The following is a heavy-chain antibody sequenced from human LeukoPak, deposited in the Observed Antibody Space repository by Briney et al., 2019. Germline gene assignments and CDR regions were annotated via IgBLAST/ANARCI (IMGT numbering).Heavy chain of an antibody. Sequence: SETLSLTCAVYGGSFSGYYWSWIRQPPEKELEWIGEINHGGGTNYNPSLESRVTISVDTSRSQFSLKLSSVTAADTAVYYCARARKQRYCRGTSCYDPAFDIWAKGPMVTVS. CDR2: INHGGGT. D-gene: IGHD2-2*01. CDR3: ARARKQRYCRGTSCYDPAFDI. CDR1: GGSFSGYY. V-gene: IGHV4-34*01. J-gene: IGHJ3*02.